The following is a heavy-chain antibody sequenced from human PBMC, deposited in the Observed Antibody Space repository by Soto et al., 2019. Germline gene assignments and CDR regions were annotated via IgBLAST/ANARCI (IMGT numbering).Heavy chain of an antibody. CDR3: AREDDYGDYVRAYYFDY. V-gene: IGHV1-46*01. CDR2: INPSGGST. D-gene: IGHD4-17*01. CDR1: GYTFTSYY. Sequence: ASVKVSCKASGYTFTSYYMHWVLQAPGQGLEWMGIINPSGGSTSYAQKFQGRVTMTRDTSTSTVYMELSSLRSEDTAVYYCAREDDYGDYVRAYYFDYWGQGTLVTVST. J-gene: IGHJ4*02.